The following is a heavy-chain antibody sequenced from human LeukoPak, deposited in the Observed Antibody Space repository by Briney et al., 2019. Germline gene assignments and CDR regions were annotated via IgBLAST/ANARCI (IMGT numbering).Heavy chain of an antibody. J-gene: IGHJ5*02. V-gene: IGHV4-4*02. CDR1: GGSISSSNW. CDR3: AREEAAAGTGFDP. D-gene: IGHD6-13*01. CDR2: IYHSGST. Sequence: SETLSLTCAVSGGSISSSNWWSLVRQPPGKGLEWIGEIYHSGSTNYNPSLKSRVTISVDKSKNQFSLKLSSVTAADTAVYYCAREEAAAGTGFDPWGQGTLVTVSS.